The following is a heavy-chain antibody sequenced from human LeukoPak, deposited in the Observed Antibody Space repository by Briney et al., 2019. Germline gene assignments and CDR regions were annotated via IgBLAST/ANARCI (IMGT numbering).Heavy chain of an antibody. CDR1: GFTFSSYG. D-gene: IGHD3-16*01. CDR2: IWYDGSNK. Sequence: GGSLRLSCAASGFTFSSYGMHWVRQAPGKGLEWVAVIWYDGSNKYYADSVKGRFTISRDNSKNTLYLQMNSLRAEDTAVYYCAKDLGATPQDYWGQGTLVTVSS. J-gene: IGHJ4*02. V-gene: IGHV3-30*02. CDR3: AKDLGATPQDY.